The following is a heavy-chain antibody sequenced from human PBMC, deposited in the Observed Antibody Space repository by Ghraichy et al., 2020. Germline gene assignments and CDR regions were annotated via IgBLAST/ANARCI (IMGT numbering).Heavy chain of an antibody. D-gene: IGHD3-9*01. Sequence: ASVKVSCKASGYTFTSYGISWVRQAPGQGLEWMGWISAYNGNTNYAQKLQSRVTMTTDTSTSTAYMELRSLRSDDTAVYYCARDDGVLRYFDWLSPNYYYYGMDVWGQGTTVTVSS. CDR2: ISAYNGNT. CDR1: GYTFTSYG. J-gene: IGHJ6*02. CDR3: ARDDGVLRYFDWLSPNYYYYGMDV. V-gene: IGHV1-18*01.